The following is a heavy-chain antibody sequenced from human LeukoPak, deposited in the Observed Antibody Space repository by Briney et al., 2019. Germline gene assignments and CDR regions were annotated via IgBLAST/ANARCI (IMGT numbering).Heavy chain of an antibody. CDR1: GYTFTGYY. D-gene: IGHD3-10*01. J-gene: IGHJ4*02. V-gene: IGHV1-2*06. Sequence: GASVKVSCKASGYTFTGYYILWVRQAPGQGLEWMGRINPSSGGTNYAQKFQGRVTMTRDTSISTAYMELSRLRSDDTAVYYCAKLWFGDMSDYWGQGTLVTVSS. CDR2: INPSSGGT. CDR3: AKLWFGDMSDY.